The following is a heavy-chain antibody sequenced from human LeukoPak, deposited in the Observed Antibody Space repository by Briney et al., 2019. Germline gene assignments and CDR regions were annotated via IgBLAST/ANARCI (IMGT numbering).Heavy chain of an antibody. J-gene: IGHJ4*02. CDR2: IYYSGST. V-gene: IGHV4-59*01. Sequence: SETLSLTCTVSGGSISSYYWTWIRQPPGKGLEWIGYIYYSGSTNFNPSLKSRLTMSVDTSKNQFSMKLTPVTAADTAMYFCARDSRSRKSYGLDSWGLETLVTVSS. CDR3: ARDSRSRKSYGLDS. CDR1: GGSISSYY. D-gene: IGHD5-18*01.